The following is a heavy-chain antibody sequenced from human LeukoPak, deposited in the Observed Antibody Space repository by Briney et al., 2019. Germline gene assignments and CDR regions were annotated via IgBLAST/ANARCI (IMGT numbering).Heavy chain of an antibody. V-gene: IGHV4-59*01. CDR2: IYYSGST. CDR3: ARGTRYSSSWYHY. CDR1: GGSISSYY. D-gene: IGHD6-13*01. J-gene: IGHJ4*02. Sequence: PSETLSLTCTVSGGSISSYYWSWIRQPPGKGLEWIGYIYYSGSTNYNPSLKGRVTISVDTSKNQFSLKLSSVTAADTAVYYCARGTRYSSSWYHYWGQGTLVTVSS.